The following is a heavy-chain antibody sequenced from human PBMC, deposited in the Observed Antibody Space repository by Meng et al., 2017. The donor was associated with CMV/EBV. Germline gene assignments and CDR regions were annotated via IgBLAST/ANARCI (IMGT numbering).Heavy chain of an antibody. CDR3: ARVSVVVAATPGAFDI. CDR1: VYTFTSYY. Sequence: VERVQSGAEVKKPGGPVHVSCKATVYTFTSYYMHWVRQAPGQGIEWMGIINPSGGSTSYAQKFQGRVTMTRDTSTSTVYMELSSLRSEDTAVYYCARVSVVVAATPGAFDIWGQGTMVTVSS. J-gene: IGHJ3*02. CDR2: INPSGGST. D-gene: IGHD2-15*01. V-gene: IGHV1-46*01.